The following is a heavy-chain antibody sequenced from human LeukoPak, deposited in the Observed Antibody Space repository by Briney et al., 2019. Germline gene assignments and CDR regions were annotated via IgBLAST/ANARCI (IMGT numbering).Heavy chain of an antibody. Sequence: SETLSLTCTVSGGSISSSSNFWGWIRQPPGKGLEWIGSISYSGSTYYNPSLKSRVTISVDTSKNQFSLKLSSVTAADTAVYYCARLTPYSGSPLGDYWGQGTLVTVSP. CDR2: ISYSGST. V-gene: IGHV4-39*01. CDR1: GGSISSSSNF. CDR3: ARLTPYSGSPLGDY. D-gene: IGHD1-26*01. J-gene: IGHJ4*02.